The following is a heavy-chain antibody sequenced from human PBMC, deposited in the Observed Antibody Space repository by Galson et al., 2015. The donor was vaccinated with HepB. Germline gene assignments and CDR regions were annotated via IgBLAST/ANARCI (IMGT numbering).Heavy chain of an antibody. V-gene: IGHV1-46*01. J-gene: IGHJ4*02. D-gene: IGHD3-3*01. CDR1: GSTFTSYY. CDR3: ARTRCGVGPDTDY. Sequence: SVKVSCKASGSTFTSYYIHWVRQAPGQGLEWMGIINPSSGNTNYAQKFQGRVTMTRDTSTSTVYMELSSLRSEDTAIYYCARTRCGVGPDTDYWGQGPLITVSS. CDR2: INPSSGNT.